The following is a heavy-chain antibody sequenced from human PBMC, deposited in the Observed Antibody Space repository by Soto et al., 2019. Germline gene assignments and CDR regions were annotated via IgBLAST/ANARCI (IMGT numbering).Heavy chain of an antibody. V-gene: IGHV1-69*02. CDR1: GGTFSSYA. J-gene: IGHJ3*01. CDR3: DRRIVGATLDAFDL. D-gene: IGHD1-26*01. CDR2: IIPFLDIS. Sequence: QVQLVQSGAEVKKPGSSVKVSCTASGGTFSSYAISWVRQAPGQGLEWMGRIIPFLDISDYEQRVQSRVTTTEDKSTSTAYIELSGLGSEDTAMYYCDRRIVGATLDAFDLWGQGTTVAVT.